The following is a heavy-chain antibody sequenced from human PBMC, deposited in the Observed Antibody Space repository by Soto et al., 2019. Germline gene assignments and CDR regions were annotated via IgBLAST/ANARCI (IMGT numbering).Heavy chain of an antibody. V-gene: IGHV1-69*02. CDR2: IIPILGIA. CDR3: ARTRRGIELWLLGYDAFDI. D-gene: IGHD5-18*01. CDR1: GGTFSSYT. J-gene: IGHJ3*02. Sequence: QVQLVQSGAEVKKPGSSVKVSCKASGGTFSSYTISWVRQAPGQGLEWMGRIIPILGIANYAQKFQGRVTITADKSASTAYMELSSLGSEDAAVYSCARTRRGIELWLLGYDAFDIWGEGTMVAVSS.